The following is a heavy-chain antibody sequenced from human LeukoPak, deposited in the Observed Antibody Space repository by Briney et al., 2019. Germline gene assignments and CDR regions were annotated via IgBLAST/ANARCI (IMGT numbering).Heavy chain of an antibody. J-gene: IGHJ5*01. CDR1: GIILSSYW. D-gene: IGHD6-19*01. CDR3: AREFRSGYNSRWFDY. CDR2: IKQDGSEK. Sequence: PGGALRLSCAASGIILSSYWMSWVRQAPGKGLEGVANIKQDGSEKWYVDSVKGRFTISRDNAKNSLYLQMNSLRVEDTAVYYCAREFRSGYNSRWFDYWGQGTLVTVSS. V-gene: IGHV3-7*01.